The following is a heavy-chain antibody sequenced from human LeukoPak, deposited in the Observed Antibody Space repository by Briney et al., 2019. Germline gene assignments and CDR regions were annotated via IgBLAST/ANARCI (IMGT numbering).Heavy chain of an antibody. CDR1: GFTFSSYS. J-gene: IGHJ3*02. D-gene: IGHD3-22*01. CDR2: IKQDGSEK. CDR3: ARAVIVVVADAFDI. Sequence: PGGSLRLSCAASGFTFSSYSMNWVRQAPGKGLEWVANIKQDGSEKYYVDSVKGRFTISRDNAKNSLYLQMNSLRAEDTAVYYCARAVIVVVADAFDIWGQGTMVTVSS. V-gene: IGHV3-7*01.